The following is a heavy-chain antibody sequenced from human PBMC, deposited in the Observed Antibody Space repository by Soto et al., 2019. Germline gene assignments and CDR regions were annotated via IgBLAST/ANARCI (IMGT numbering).Heavy chain of an antibody. J-gene: IGHJ4*02. Sequence: EVQLLESGGGLVQPGGSLRLSCAASGFTFSSYAMTWVRQAPGKGLEWVSALSGNSGTTYSADSVKGRFTISRDNSRNTLYLQMSGLRAEDTALYYCAKGSKFTIFSANDFWGQGTLVTVSS. CDR2: LSGNSGTT. V-gene: IGHV3-23*01. CDR3: AKGSKFTIFSANDF. CDR1: GFTFSSYA. D-gene: IGHD3-3*01.